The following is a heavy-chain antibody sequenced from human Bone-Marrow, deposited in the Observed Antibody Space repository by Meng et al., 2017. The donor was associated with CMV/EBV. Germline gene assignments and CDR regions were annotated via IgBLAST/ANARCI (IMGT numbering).Heavy chain of an antibody. CDR1: GFNFSHYE. CDR2: ISSSGGTI. V-gene: IGHV3-48*03. J-gene: IGHJ4*02. CDR3: AKGAPSTPIDY. Sequence: GGSLRLSCVASGFNFSHYEMNWVRQVPGKGLEWVSYISSSGGTIHYVDSVKGRFTISRDNAKNSLYLQMNSLRAEDTAVYYCAKGAPSTPIDYWGQGTLVTVSS.